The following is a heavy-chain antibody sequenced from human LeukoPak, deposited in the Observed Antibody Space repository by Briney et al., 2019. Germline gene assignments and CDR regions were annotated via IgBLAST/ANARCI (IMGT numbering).Heavy chain of an antibody. CDR3: ASYPSRDGYNFDY. Sequence: PGGSLRLSCTASGFTFSDYYMSWIRQAPGKGLEWVSYISSSGSTIYYADSVKGRFTISRDNAKSSLYLQMNSLRAEDTAVYYCASYPSRDGYNFDYWGQGTLVTVSS. CDR2: ISSSGSTI. J-gene: IGHJ4*02. D-gene: IGHD5-24*01. V-gene: IGHV3-11*01. CDR1: GFTFSDYY.